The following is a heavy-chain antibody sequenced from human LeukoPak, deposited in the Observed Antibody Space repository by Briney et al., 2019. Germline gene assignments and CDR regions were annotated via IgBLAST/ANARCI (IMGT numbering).Heavy chain of an antibody. Sequence: SQTLSLTCTVSGGSISSGGYYWSWIRHHPGKGLEWIGYIYYSGSTYYNPSLKSRVTISVDTSKNQFSLKLSSVTAADTAVYYCASFVLSGYSYFDYWGQGTLVTVSS. CDR3: ASFVLSGYSYFDY. CDR2: IYYSGST. J-gene: IGHJ4*02. CDR1: GGSISSGGYY. V-gene: IGHV4-31*03. D-gene: IGHD3-3*01.